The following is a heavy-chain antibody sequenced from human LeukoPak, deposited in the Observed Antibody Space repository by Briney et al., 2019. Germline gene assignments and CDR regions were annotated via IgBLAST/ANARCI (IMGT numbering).Heavy chain of an antibody. CDR3: ARDLIVPAASDY. CDR2: INAGNGNT. V-gene: IGHV1-3*01. J-gene: IGHJ4*02. Sequence: ASVKVSCKDSGYTFTNSAMHWVRQAPGQRLEWIGWINAGNGNTKYSQKFQGRVTITRDTSASTAYMELSSLRSEDTAVYFCARDLIVPAASDYWGQGTLVTVSS. CDR1: GYTFTNSA. D-gene: IGHD2-2*01.